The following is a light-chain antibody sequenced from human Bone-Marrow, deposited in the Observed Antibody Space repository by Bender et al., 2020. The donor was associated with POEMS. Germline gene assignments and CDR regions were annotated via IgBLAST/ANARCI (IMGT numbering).Light chain of an antibody. CDR2: DDS. CDR1: NIGSKN. V-gene: IGLV3-21*03. Sequence: SYVLTQPPSVSVAPGKTARITCGGDNIGSKNVHWYQQKPGQAPVLVVYDDSDRPSGIPERSSGSNSGNTATLTISGLQAEDEADYYCCSYAGSNNLVFGGGTKLTVL. CDR3: CSYAGSNNLV. J-gene: IGLJ2*01.